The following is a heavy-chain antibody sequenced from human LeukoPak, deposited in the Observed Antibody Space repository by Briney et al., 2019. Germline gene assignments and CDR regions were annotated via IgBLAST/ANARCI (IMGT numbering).Heavy chain of an antibody. V-gene: IGHV3-23*01. CDR3: AKGTFVEGWYFDY. CDR1: GFTFSTYA. CDR2: TSGSGGAT. D-gene: IGHD2-15*01. Sequence: GGSLRLSCAASGFTFSTYAMSWVRQAPGKGLEWVSGTSGSGGATYYTDSVKGRFTISRDNSWNTLYLQMNSLRAEDTAVYYCAKGTFVEGWYFDYWGQGTLVTVSS. J-gene: IGHJ4*02.